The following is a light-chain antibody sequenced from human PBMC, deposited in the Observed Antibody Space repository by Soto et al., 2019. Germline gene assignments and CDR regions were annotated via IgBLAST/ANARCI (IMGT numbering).Light chain of an antibody. CDR1: QSVSGW. V-gene: IGKV1-5*01. CDR3: QQYETFSGT. Sequence: DIQMTHSPSTLSSSLVDTVTVTCRPSQSVSGWLAWYQQKPGEAPKLLIYDASALPRRVPSRFSGSGSGTKLTLTIASLQPDDFATYYCQQYETFSGTFGPGTKVDI. J-gene: IGKJ1*01. CDR2: DAS.